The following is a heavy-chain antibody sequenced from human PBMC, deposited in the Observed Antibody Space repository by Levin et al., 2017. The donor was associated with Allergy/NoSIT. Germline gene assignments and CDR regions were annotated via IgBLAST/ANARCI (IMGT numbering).Heavy chain of an antibody. V-gene: IGHV5-51*01. D-gene: IGHD6-13*01. J-gene: IGHJ4*02. CDR2: IYPGDFDT. CDR1: GYSFTTYW. CDR3: ARHNIAEAGTTSSDY. Sequence: GESLKISCKVSGYSFTTYWIGWVRQMPGKGLEWMGIIYPGDFDTRYSPSFQGQVTISADKSINTAYLQWSSLKASDTAMYYCARHNIAEAGTTSSDYWGQGTLVTVSS.